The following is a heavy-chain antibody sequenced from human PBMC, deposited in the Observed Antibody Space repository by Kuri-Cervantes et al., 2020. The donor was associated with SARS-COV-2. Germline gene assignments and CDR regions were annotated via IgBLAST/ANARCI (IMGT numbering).Heavy chain of an antibody. CDR3: ARAETRYCSSTSCYAFDY. V-gene: IGHV1-3*01. J-gene: IGHJ4*02. CDR2: INAANGDT. Sequence: ASVKVSCKASGYTFSTYPLHWVRQAPGQRLEWMGWINAANGDTDSSRKFQGRVTITRDSSASTAYMELSSLRSEDTAVYYCARAETRYCSSTSCYAFDYWGQGTLATVSS. D-gene: IGHD2-2*01. CDR1: GYTFSTYP.